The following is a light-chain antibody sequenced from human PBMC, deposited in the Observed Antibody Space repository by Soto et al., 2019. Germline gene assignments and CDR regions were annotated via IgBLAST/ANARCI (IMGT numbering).Light chain of an antibody. CDR3: MQAVQTRWT. Sequence: DIVMTQSPLSLPVTPGEPASISCRSSQSLLHSNGYNYLDWYLQKPGQSPQLLIYLGSNRASGVPDRFSGSGSGTDFTLKISRVEAEDVWVYYCMQAVQTRWTFGQGTKVDI. CDR1: QSLLHSNGYNY. CDR2: LGS. J-gene: IGKJ1*01. V-gene: IGKV2-28*01.